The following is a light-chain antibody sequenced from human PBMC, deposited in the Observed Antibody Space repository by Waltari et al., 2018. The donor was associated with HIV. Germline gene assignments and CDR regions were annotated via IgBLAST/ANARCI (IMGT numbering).Light chain of an antibody. CDR2: KVS. CDR1: QSLVHSDGNTY. J-gene: IGKJ2*01. Sequence: EIVLTQTQLSSRVTLGKPTSISCKSSQSLVHSDGNTYFSWLQQRPGQPLRLLIFKVSDRISGVPDRFRGGGARTNFTLEITRVEPEDVGLYYCMQATQFPRTFGQGTKLEIK. CDR3: MQATQFPRT. V-gene: IGKV2-24*01.